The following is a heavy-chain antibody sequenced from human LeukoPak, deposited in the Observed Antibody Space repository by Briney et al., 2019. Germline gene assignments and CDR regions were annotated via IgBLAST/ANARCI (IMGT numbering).Heavy chain of an antibody. CDR2: ISGSGGST. V-gene: IGHV3-23*01. CDR1: GCTFDIFA. J-gene: IGHJ4*02. D-gene: IGHD2-21*01. CDR3: ANIHVSAG. Sequence: PGGSLTLSCAASGCTFDIFAMSWIRQAPGRGLEWVSTISGSGGSTYYPDFVNGPFTIVRNNSQNKVFLQIDILRADATALYFWANIHVSAGWRQETQVLVSS.